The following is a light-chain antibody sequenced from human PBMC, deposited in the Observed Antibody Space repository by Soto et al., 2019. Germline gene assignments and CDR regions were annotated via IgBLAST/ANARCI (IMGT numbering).Light chain of an antibody. CDR2: DVS. CDR3: SSYTSSSTL. Sequence: QSVLTQPASVSGSPGQSITISCTGTSSDVGDYNYVSWYQQHPGKAPKLMLYDVSNRPSGISNRFSGSKSGNTASLTISGLQAEDEADYYCSSYTSSSTLFGTGTKLTFL. V-gene: IGLV2-14*01. J-gene: IGLJ1*01. CDR1: SSDVGDYNY.